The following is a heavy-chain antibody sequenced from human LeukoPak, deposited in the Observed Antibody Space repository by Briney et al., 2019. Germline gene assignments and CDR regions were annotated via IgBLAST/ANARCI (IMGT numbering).Heavy chain of an antibody. Sequence: SETLSLTCTVSGGSISSSGYYWGWIRQPPGKGLEWIGSVYYSGSTHYNPSLKSRVTISVDTSKNQFSLKLSSVAAADTAVYYCARLFWSGYYLGFDPWGRGTLVTVSS. D-gene: IGHD3-3*01. CDR3: ARLFWSGYYLGFDP. CDR1: GGSISSSGYY. CDR2: VYYSGST. J-gene: IGHJ5*02. V-gene: IGHV4-39*01.